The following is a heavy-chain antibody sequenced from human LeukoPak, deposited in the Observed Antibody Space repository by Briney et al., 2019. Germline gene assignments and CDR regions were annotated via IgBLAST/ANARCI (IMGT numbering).Heavy chain of an antibody. Sequence: GGSLRLSCATSGFTFSSYEMNWVRQAPGKGLEWVAVIWYDGSNKYYADSVKGRFTISRDNTKNSLYLQMNSLRAEDTAVYYCARDKIVGATYFDYWGQGTLVTVSS. CDR1: GFTFSSYE. J-gene: IGHJ4*02. CDR3: ARDKIVGATYFDY. CDR2: IWYDGSNK. V-gene: IGHV3-33*08. D-gene: IGHD1-26*01.